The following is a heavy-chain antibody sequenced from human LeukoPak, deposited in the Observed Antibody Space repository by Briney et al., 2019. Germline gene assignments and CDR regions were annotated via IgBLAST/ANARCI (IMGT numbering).Heavy chain of an antibody. D-gene: IGHD5-18*01. Sequence: GGSLRLSCAASGFTFSSYAMNWVRQTPGKGVEWVSTARASGSATYYADSVKGRFAISRDDSKSTLYLQMTNLRAEDTALYYCAKRYGNAWYQFDYWGRGTLVTVSS. CDR1: GFTFSSYA. CDR3: AKRYGNAWYQFDY. J-gene: IGHJ4*02. CDR2: ARASGSAT. V-gene: IGHV3-23*01.